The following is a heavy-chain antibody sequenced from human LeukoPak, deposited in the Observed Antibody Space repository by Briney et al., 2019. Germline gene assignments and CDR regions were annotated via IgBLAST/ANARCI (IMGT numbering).Heavy chain of an antibody. D-gene: IGHD6-19*01. CDR1: GGTFSSYA. CDR2: IIPIFGTA. V-gene: IGHV1-69*06. J-gene: IGHJ3*02. Sequence: GASVKVSCKASGGTFSSYAISWVRQAPGQGLEWMGGIIPIFGTANYPQKFQGRVKITVDKSTSTAYIELSSLRSEDTAVYYCAREDSSGSYGFGAFDIWGKGTMVTVSS. CDR3: AREDSSGSYGFGAFDI.